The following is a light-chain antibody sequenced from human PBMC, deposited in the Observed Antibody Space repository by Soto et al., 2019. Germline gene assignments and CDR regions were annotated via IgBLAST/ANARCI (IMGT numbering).Light chain of an antibody. CDR1: QRVNSD. CDR2: GSS. Sequence: EKVMTQAPGTLSLSPREKDTLSCRASQRVNSDLAWYQKKPGQAPRLLIYGSSTRATGIPARFSGGGSGTEFTLTISSLQSEDFAVYYCQQNNNWPRTFGQGTKVDIK. V-gene: IGKV3-15*01. J-gene: IGKJ1*01. CDR3: QQNNNWPRT.